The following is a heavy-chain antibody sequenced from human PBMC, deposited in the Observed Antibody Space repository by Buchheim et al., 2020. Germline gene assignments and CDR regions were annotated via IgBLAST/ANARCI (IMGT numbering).Heavy chain of an antibody. D-gene: IGHD6-19*01. CDR1: GFSLSTSGVG. CDR3: AHSYSSGWYLGVGYFDY. J-gene: IGHJ4*02. CDR2: IYWDDDK. Sequence: QITLKESGPTLVKPTQTLTLTCTFSGFSLSTSGVGVGWIRQPPGKALEWLALIYWDDDKRYSPSLKSRLTITKGTSKNQVVLTMTNMDPVDTATYYCAHSYSSGWYLGVGYFDYWGQGTL. V-gene: IGHV2-5*02.